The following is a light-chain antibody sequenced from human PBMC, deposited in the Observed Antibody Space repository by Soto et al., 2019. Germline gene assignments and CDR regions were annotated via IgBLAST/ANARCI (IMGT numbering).Light chain of an antibody. V-gene: IGLV2-8*01. CDR1: SNDVGGYNF. Sequence: QSVLTQPPCASGSPGQSVTISCTGTSNDVGGYNFVSWYQQHPGKAPKLMIFEVSKRPSGVPDRFSGSKSGSTASLTVSGLQAEDEADYYCSSYAGNNIYYVFGTGTKVTVL. CDR2: EVS. CDR3: SSYAGNNIYYV. J-gene: IGLJ1*01.